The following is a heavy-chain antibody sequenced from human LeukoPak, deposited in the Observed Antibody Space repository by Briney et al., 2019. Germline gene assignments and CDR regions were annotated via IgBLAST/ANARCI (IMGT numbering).Heavy chain of an antibody. V-gene: IGHV3-74*01. Sequence: GGSLRLSCAASGFTFSSHWMHWVRQAPGKGLVWVSRINSDGSSTSYVDSVKGRFTISRDHAKNTLYLQMNSLRAEDTAVYYCASAFGEPLYYFGPWGQGTLVTVSS. CDR1: GFTFSSHW. CDR2: INSDGSST. J-gene: IGHJ4*02. D-gene: IGHD3-10*01. CDR3: ASAFGEPLYYFGP.